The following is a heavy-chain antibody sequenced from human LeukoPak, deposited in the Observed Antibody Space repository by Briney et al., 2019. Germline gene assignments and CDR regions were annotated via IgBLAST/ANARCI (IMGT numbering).Heavy chain of an antibody. CDR1: GYSISSGYY. CDR2: IYHSGST. CDR3: ARLYGDYGYYFDY. V-gene: IGHV4-38-2*01. Sequence: PSETLSLTCAVSGYSISSGYYWGWIRQPPGKGLEWIGSIYHSGSTYHNPSLKSRVTISVDTSKNQFSLKLSSVTAADTAVYYCARLYGDYGYYFDYWGQGTLVTVSS. D-gene: IGHD4-17*01. J-gene: IGHJ4*02.